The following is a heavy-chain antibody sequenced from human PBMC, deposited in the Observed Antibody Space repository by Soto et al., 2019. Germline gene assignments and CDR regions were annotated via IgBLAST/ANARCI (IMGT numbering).Heavy chain of an antibody. CDR3: ARLLRHCSSSNCYGLWFDT. Sequence: PSGTLSLTCTVSGGSFSSKYWAWIRQPPGKGLEWIGYIYYAGTTSYNPSLKSRVSITLETSKSQFSLRLTSLTAADTAVYFCARLLRHCSSSNCYGLWFDTWGQGTLVTVSS. D-gene: IGHD2-2*01. CDR1: GGSFSSKY. V-gene: IGHV4-59*01. J-gene: IGHJ5*02. CDR2: IYYAGTT.